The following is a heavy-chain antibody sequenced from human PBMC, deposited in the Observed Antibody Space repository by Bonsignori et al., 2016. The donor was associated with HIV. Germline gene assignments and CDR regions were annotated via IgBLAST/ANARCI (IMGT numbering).Heavy chain of an antibody. D-gene: IGHD3-3*01. CDR3: ARVESGGPLEG. V-gene: IGHV4-59*01. Sequence: WIRQPPGKGLEWIGYIYYSGSTNYNPSLKSRVTISVDTSKNQFSLKLSSVTAADTAVYYCARVESGGPLEGWGQGTLVTVSS. CDR2: IYYSGST. J-gene: IGHJ4*02.